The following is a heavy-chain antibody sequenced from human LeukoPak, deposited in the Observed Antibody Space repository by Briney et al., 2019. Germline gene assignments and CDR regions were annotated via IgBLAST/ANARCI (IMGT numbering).Heavy chain of an antibody. V-gene: IGHV3-53*01. CDR2: IYSGGST. D-gene: IGHD5-18*01. CDR3: ARDSRWIQFDY. J-gene: IGHJ4*02. Sequence: GGSLRLSCAASGFTVSSNYMSWVRQAPGKGLEWVSVIYSGGSTYYADSVKGRFTISRDNSKSTLYIQMNSLRAEDTAVYYCARDSRWIQFDYWGQGTLVTVSS. CDR1: GFTVSSNY.